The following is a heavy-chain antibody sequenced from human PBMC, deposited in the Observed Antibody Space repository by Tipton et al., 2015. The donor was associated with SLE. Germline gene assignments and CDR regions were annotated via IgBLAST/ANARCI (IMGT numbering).Heavy chain of an antibody. D-gene: IGHD1-26*01. J-gene: IGHJ4*02. Sequence: TLSLTCAVYGGSFSGYYWSWIRQPPGKGLAWIGEINHSGSTNYNPSLKSRVTISVDTSKNQFSLKLSSVTAADTAVYYCARGWELRYWGQGTLVTVSS. CDR2: INHSGST. CDR3: ARGWELRY. CDR1: GGSFSGYY. V-gene: IGHV4-34*01.